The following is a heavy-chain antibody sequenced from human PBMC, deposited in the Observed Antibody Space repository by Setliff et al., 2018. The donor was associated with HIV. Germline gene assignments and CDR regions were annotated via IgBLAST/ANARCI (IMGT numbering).Heavy chain of an antibody. V-gene: IGHV4-39*07. CDR3: ARGPKSPRFDY. CDR1: GGSFSSDSYY. J-gene: IGHJ4*02. Sequence: SETLSLTCSVSGGSFSSDSYYWGWIRQFPGKGLEWIGSIYYSGSTYYHPSLKSRVTISVETSKNQFSLKLSSVTAADTAVYFCARGPKSPRFDYWGQGTLVTVSS. CDR2: IYYSGST.